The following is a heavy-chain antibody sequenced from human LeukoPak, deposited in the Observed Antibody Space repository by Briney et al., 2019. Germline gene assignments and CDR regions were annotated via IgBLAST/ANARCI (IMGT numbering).Heavy chain of an antibody. J-gene: IGHJ4*02. D-gene: IGHD2-21*01. CDR1: GFTFSDYY. V-gene: IGHV3-11*04. CDR2: ISGGATTI. Sequence: PGGSLRLSCAASGFTFSDYYMSWIRQAPGKGLEWVSYISGGATTIFYADSVKGRFTISRDNAKNSLYLQMNSLRAGDTAVYYCARDRAKVIATLMEWGQGTLVTVSS. CDR3: ARDRAKVIATLME.